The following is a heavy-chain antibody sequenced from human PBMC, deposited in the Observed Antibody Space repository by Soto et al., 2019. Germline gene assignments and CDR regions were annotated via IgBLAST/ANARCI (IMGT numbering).Heavy chain of an antibody. CDR3: AKVSKSVLRYFDWPPYYFDY. D-gene: IGHD3-9*01. Sequence: AGGSLRLSCAASGFTFSSYAMSWVRQAPGKGLEWVSAISGSGGSTYYADSVKGRFTISRDNSKNTLYPQMNSLRAEDTAVYYCAKVSKSVLRYFDWPPYYFDYWGQGTLVTVSS. CDR2: ISGSGGST. J-gene: IGHJ4*02. V-gene: IGHV3-23*01. CDR1: GFTFSSYA.